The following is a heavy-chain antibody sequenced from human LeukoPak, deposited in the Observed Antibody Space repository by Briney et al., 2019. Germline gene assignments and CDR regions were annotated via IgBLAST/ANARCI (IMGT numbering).Heavy chain of an antibody. J-gene: IGHJ5*02. Sequence: GASVKVSCKASGYTFTSYARNWVRQAPGQGLEWMGWINPNSGGTNYAQKFQGRVTMTRDTSISTAYMELSSLRSDDTAVYYCARGYNWNDVWFDPWGQGTLVTVSS. D-gene: IGHD1-1*01. CDR3: ARGYNWNDVWFDP. V-gene: IGHV1-2*02. CDR1: GYTFTSYA. CDR2: INPNSGGT.